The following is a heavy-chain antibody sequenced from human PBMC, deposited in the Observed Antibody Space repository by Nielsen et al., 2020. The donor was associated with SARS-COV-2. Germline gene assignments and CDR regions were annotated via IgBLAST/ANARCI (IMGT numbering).Heavy chain of an antibody. Sequence: GESLKISCTASGVPFSSYAMSWVRQAPGKGLEWVSAISGVGRATHYADSVQGRFIISRDNSKDTVFLQMNSLRAEDTAVYFCAKGGFGDFGGGSDYFDYWGQGTAVTVS. V-gene: IGHV3-23*01. D-gene: IGHD4-17*01. CDR3: AKGGFGDFGGGSDYFDY. CDR1: GVPFSSYA. CDR2: ISGVGRAT. J-gene: IGHJ4*02.